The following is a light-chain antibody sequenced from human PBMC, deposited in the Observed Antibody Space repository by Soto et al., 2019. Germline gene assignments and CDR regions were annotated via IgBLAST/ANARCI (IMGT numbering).Light chain of an antibody. V-gene: IGKV3-15*01. CDR3: QQYNNWPTWT. Sequence: EIVMTQSPATLSVSPGERATLSCRASQSVSSNLAWYQQKPGQAPRLLIYGASTRATGIPARFSGSGSGTEVNLTIRSLQSEDFAVYYCQQYNNWPTWTFGQGTKVEIK. CDR2: GAS. J-gene: IGKJ1*01. CDR1: QSVSSN.